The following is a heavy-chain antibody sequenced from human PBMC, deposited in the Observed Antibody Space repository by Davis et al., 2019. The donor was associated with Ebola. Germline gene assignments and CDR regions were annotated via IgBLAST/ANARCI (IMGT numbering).Heavy chain of an antibody. V-gene: IGHV3-43D*03. D-gene: IGHD3-22*01. CDR3: AKGGIQHHLVMEN. Sequence: GESLKIFCAASGFTFDDYGMHWVRQAPGKGLEWVSLISWDGGSTYYANSVRGRFTISRDNRKNSLFLQMDSLRPEDSAVYYCAKGGIQHHLVMENWGQGTLVTVSS. J-gene: IGHJ4*02. CDR1: GFTFDDYG. CDR2: ISWDGGST.